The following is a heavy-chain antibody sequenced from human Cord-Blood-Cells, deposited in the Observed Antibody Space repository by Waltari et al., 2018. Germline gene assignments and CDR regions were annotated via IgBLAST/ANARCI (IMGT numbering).Heavy chain of an antibody. CDR1: GFTFSGYW. V-gene: IGHV3-7*01. J-gene: IGHJ4*02. CDR2: IKQDGSEK. CDR3: AREGVGQFFDY. D-gene: IGHD2-15*01. Sequence: EVQLVESGGGLVQPGGSLQPSCAASGFTFSGYWMGGVRQAPGKGLEWVANIKQDGSEKYYVDSVKGRFTISRDNAKNSLYLQMNSLRAEDTAVYYCAREGVGQFFDYWGQGTLVTVSS.